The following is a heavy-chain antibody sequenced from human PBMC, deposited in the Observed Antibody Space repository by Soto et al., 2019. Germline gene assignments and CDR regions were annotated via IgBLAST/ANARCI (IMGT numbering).Heavy chain of an antibody. D-gene: IGHD3-16*01. CDR1: GVTFSSYW. Sequence: XGSLKLSCAAAGVTFSSYWMSWVRQAPGKGLEWVANIKEDGSEKYYVDSVKGRFTISRDNAKNSLFLQMNSLKAEDTAVYYCVRVGRLGGYWGQGTLVTVSS. V-gene: IGHV3-7*03. CDR2: IKEDGSEK. J-gene: IGHJ4*02. CDR3: VRVGRLGGY.